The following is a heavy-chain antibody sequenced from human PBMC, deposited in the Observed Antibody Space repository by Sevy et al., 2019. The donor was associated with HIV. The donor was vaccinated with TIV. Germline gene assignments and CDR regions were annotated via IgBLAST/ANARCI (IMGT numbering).Heavy chain of an antibody. D-gene: IGHD2-21*02. CDR2: IRRKTYGETT. J-gene: IGHJ4*02. CDR1: GFTFGDYA. V-gene: IGHV3-49*03. CDR3: TRRASRVYGDHLNLY. Sequence: GGSLRLSCTASGFTFGDYAMSWFRQAPGRGLEWVGFIRRKTYGETTEYAASVKGRFTVSRNDSKSIVYLQMNSLKTEDRAVYYCTRRASRVYGDHLNLYWGQGTLDTVSS.